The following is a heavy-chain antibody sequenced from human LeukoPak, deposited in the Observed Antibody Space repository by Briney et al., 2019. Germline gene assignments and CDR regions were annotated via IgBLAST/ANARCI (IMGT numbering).Heavy chain of an antibody. CDR1: GYTFTSYA. J-gene: IGHJ4*02. D-gene: IGHD3-22*01. V-gene: IGHV1-3*01. Sequence: ASVKVSCKASGYTFTSYAMHWVRQAPGQRLDWMGWINGGSGNTKYSPEFQGRVTITRDTSASTAYMELSSLRSEDTAVYYCANPRYDSSGYYYVDWGQGALVTVSS. CDR2: INGGSGNT. CDR3: ANPRYDSSGYYYVD.